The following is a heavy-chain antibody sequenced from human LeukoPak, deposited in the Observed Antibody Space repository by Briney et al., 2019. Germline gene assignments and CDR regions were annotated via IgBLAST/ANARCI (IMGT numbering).Heavy chain of an antibody. CDR1: GYSFTSYW. CDR3: ASSRGYFGSGSYYQYWYFDL. J-gene: IGHJ2*01. D-gene: IGHD3-10*01. Sequence: GESLKISCKGSGYSFTSYWISWVRQMPGKGLEWMGRIDPSDSYTNYSPSFQGHVTISADKSISTAYLQWSSLKASDTAMYYCASSRGYFGSGSYYQYWYFDLWGRGTLVTVSS. V-gene: IGHV5-10-1*01. CDR2: IDPSDSYT.